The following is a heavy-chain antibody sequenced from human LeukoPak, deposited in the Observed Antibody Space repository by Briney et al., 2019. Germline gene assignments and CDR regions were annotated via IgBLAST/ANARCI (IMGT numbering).Heavy chain of an antibody. Sequence: GGSLRLSCEASGFTFSDYYMSWIRQAPGKGLEWVSYISSSGSTIYYADSVKGRFTISRDNAKNSLYLQMNSLRAEDTAVYYCARQYDILTGYYGLEEYYFDYWGQGTLVTVSS. CDR2: ISSSGSTI. CDR3: ARQYDILTGYYGLEEYYFDY. V-gene: IGHV3-11*04. J-gene: IGHJ4*02. CDR1: GFTFSDYY. D-gene: IGHD3-9*01.